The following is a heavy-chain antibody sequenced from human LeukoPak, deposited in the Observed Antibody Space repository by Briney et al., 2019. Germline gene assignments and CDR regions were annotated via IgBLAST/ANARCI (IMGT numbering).Heavy chain of an antibody. V-gene: IGHV3-64D*09. CDR3: VTGGVYSKDGIDV. Sequence: GGSLTLSCSASGFTFSMYGMQWVRHDTGKGMEYVSTISSSWGSTYYAASVKRRFSISRNTSKNTLYLQMSSLRPEDTAVYYCVTGGVYSKDGIDVWGQGTTVTVSS. CDR2: ISSSWGST. CDR1: GFTFSMYG. J-gene: IGHJ6*02. D-gene: IGHD2-8*01.